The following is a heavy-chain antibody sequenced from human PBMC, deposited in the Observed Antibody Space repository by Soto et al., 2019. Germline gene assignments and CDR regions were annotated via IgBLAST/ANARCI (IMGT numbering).Heavy chain of an antibody. D-gene: IGHD1-1*01. Sequence: SETLSLTCTVSGTSISSYYWSWIRQPPGKGLEWIANIHYSGTTNYNPSLASRVTLSVDTSKNQFSLKMTSVTAADRAMYFCARYNSYDIDHWGRCTLVT. V-gene: IGHV4-59*01. J-gene: IGHJ1*01. CDR2: IHYSGTT. CDR3: ARYNSYDIDH. CDR1: GTSISSYY.